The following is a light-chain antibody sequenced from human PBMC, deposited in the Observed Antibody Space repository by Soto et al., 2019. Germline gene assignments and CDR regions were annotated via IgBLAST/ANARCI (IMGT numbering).Light chain of an antibody. CDR3: GAWDTSLSSYV. J-gene: IGLJ1*01. Sequence: VLTQPPSLSGSPGQKVTVSCSGSSSNIGKNYVSWYQLLPGTAPKLLIYDNNERPSGIPDRFFGSKSGTSATLGISGLQTGDEADYYCGAWDTSLSSYVFATGTKVTVL. CDR2: DNN. V-gene: IGLV1-51*01. CDR1: SSNIGKNY.